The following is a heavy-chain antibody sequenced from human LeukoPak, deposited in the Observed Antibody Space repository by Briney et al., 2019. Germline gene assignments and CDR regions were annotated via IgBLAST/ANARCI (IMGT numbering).Heavy chain of an antibody. V-gene: IGHV4-59*01. Sequence: KPSETLSLTCTVSGGSISSYYWSWIWQPPGKGLEWIGYIYYSGSTNYNPSLKSRVTISVDTSKNQFSLKLSSVTAADTAVYYCARGMDYFDYWGQGTLVTVSS. J-gene: IGHJ4*02. CDR1: GGSISSYY. D-gene: IGHD2-2*03. CDR2: IYYSGST. CDR3: ARGMDYFDY.